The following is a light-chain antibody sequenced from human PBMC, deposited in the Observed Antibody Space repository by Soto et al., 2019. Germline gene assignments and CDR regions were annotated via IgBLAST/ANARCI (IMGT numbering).Light chain of an antibody. J-gene: IGKJ5*01. V-gene: IGKV3-15*01. CDR1: QSVSSN. CDR3: QIYDSWPL. Sequence: EIVMTQSPATLSVSPGERATLSCRASQSVSSNLAWYQQKPGQAPRVVVYGASTRATGIPARFSGSGSGTEFTLTISGLQSEDFAVYYCQIYDSWPLFGQGTRLEIK. CDR2: GAS.